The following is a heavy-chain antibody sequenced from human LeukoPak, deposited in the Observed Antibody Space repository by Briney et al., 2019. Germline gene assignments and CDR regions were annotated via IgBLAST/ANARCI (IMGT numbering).Heavy chain of an antibody. CDR1: GFTFSSSA. D-gene: IGHD4-17*01. Sequence: GGSLRLSCAASGFTFSSSAMIWVRQAPGKGLEWVSTITTSGGSTSFADSVKGRFTISRDNPQNTLYLQMNSLRAEDTAVYYCARDYADYVGYFFFDYWGQGTLVTVSS. CDR2: ITTSGGST. CDR3: ARDYADYVGYFFFDY. J-gene: IGHJ4*02. V-gene: IGHV3-23*01.